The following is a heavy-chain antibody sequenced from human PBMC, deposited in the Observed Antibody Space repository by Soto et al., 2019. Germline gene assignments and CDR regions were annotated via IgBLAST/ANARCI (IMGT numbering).Heavy chain of an antibody. J-gene: IGHJ4*02. CDR2: IKQDGSEK. V-gene: IGHV3-7*01. Sequence: EVQLVESGGGLVQPGGSLRLSCAASGFTFSSYWMSWVRQAPGKGLEWVATIKQDGSEKYYVDSVRGRFTISRDNAKNSLYLQMNSLRGEDTAVYYCARGATYYDFWSGQLYYFDYWGQGALVTVSS. CDR1: GFTFSSYW. D-gene: IGHD3-3*01. CDR3: ARGATYYDFWSGQLYYFDY.